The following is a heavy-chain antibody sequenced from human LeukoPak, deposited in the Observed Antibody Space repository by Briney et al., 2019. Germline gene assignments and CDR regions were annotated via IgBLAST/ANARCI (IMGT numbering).Heavy chain of an antibody. Sequence: SQTLSLTCAISGDSVSSKSAAWNWIRQSPSRGLEWLGRTYYRSKWYNDYAVSVKSRITINPDTSKNQFSLQLNSVTPGDTAVYYCARDEEQQLVGGFDYWGQGTLVTVSS. J-gene: IGHJ4*02. CDR1: GDSVSSKSAA. CDR2: TYYRSKWYN. CDR3: ARDEEQQLVGGFDY. V-gene: IGHV6-1*01. D-gene: IGHD6-13*01.